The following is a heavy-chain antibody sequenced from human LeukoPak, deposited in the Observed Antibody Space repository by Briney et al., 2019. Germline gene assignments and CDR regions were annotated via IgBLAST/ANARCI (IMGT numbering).Heavy chain of an antibody. CDR3: AREHRSSKYFDS. J-gene: IGHJ4*02. V-gene: IGHV4-39*02. Sequence: KPSETLSLTCSVSGGSIAVNHYYWGWIRQPPGKGLEGIGSGLYTGNTYSNPSLRSRVTISVDTSKNEFSLKMNSVTAADTAVYYCAREHRSSKYFDSWGQGALMIVSS. D-gene: IGHD6-6*01. CDR1: GGSIAVNHYY. CDR2: GLYTGNT.